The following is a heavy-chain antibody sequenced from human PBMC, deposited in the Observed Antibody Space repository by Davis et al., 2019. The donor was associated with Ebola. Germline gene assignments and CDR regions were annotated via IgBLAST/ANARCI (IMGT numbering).Heavy chain of an antibody. Sequence: GGSLRLSCKGSGYSFTSYWIGWVRQMPGKGLEWMGIIYPGDSDTRYSPSFQGRVTISADKSISTAYLQWSSLKASDTAMYYCARRSRDGYNRHFDYWGQGTLVTVSS. CDR3: ARRSRDGYNRHFDY. D-gene: IGHD5-24*01. CDR1: GYSFTSYW. J-gene: IGHJ4*02. CDR2: IYPGDSDT. V-gene: IGHV5-51*01.